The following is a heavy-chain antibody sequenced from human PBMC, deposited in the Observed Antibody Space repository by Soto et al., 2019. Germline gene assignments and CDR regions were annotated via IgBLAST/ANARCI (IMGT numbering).Heavy chain of an antibody. Sequence: GGSLKVSWMSWGYRFVIYCIGWLPQMPAKGLEWMVSIYPGDSDTRYSPSFQGQVTISADKSISTAYLQWCSLKASDTAMYYCARLPNDIVVVVAEGDFDIWGQGNMLPVSS. CDR2: IYPGDSDT. V-gene: IGHV5-51*01. CDR1: GYRFVIYC. CDR3: ARLPNDIVVVVAEGDFDI. J-gene: IGHJ3*02. D-gene: IGHD2-15*01.